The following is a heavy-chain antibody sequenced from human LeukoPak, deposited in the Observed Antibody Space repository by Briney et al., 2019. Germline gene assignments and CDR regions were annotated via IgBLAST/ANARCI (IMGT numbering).Heavy chain of an antibody. J-gene: IGHJ4*02. CDR3: ASVFNYYGSGSYYSGRLDY. CDR1: GGSFSGYF. CDR2: INHSGST. V-gene: IGHV4-34*01. Sequence: PSETLSLTCAVYGGSFSGYFWSWIRQPPGKGLEWIGEINHSGSTNYNPSLKSRVTISVDTSKNQFSLKLSSVTAADTAVYYCASVFNYYGSGSYYSGRLDYWGQGTLVIVSS. D-gene: IGHD3-10*01.